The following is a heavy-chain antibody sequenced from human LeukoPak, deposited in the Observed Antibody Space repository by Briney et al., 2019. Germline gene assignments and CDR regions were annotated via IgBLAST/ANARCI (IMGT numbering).Heavy chain of an antibody. J-gene: IGHJ3*02. D-gene: IGHD2-15*01. V-gene: IGHV3-23*01. CDR2: ISGSGGST. CDR1: GFTFSSHA. CDR3: AKDGYCSGGSCYSFAFDI. Sequence: PGGSLRLSCAASGFTFSSHAMSWVRQAPGKGLEWVSAISGSGGSTYYADSVKGRFTISRDNSKNTLYLQMNSLRAEDTAVYYCAKDGYCSGGSCYSFAFDIWGQGTMVTVSS.